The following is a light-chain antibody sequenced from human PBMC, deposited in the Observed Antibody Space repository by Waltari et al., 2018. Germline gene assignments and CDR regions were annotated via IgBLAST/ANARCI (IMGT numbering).Light chain of an antibody. Sequence: EIVLTQSPATLSLSPGERATLPCRASQSVSSYLAWYQQKPGQAPRLLIYDASRRATGIPARFSGSGSGTDFTLTIRSLEPEDFAVYYCQQRSNWVFTFGPGTKVDIK. CDR3: QQRSNWVFT. CDR2: DAS. J-gene: IGKJ3*01. CDR1: QSVSSY. V-gene: IGKV3-11*01.